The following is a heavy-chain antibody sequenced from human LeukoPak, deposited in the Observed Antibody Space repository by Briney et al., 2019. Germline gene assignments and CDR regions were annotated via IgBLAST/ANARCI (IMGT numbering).Heavy chain of an antibody. D-gene: IGHD3-16*01. CDR3: ARDRMMDNYYYYYMDV. V-gene: IGHV3-74*01. J-gene: IGHJ6*03. Sequence: GGSLRLSCAASGFTFSSYWMHWVRQAPGKGLVWVSRINSDGSSTSYADSVKGRFTISRDNAKNTLYLQMNSLRAEDTAVYYCARDRMMDNYYYYYMDVWGKGTTVTVSS. CDR1: GFTFSSYW. CDR2: INSDGSST.